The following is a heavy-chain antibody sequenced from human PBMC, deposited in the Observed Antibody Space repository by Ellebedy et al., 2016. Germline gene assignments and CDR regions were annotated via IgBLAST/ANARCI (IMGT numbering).Heavy chain of an antibody. Sequence: GESLKISXAASGFTFSSYGMHWVRQAPGKGLEWVAVIWYDGSNKYYADSVKGRFTISRDNSKNTLYLQMNSLRAEDTAVYYCARVKGSSGWYFPWGQGTMVTVSS. V-gene: IGHV3-33*01. J-gene: IGHJ3*01. CDR1: GFTFSSYG. CDR3: ARVKGSSGWYFP. CDR2: IWYDGSNK. D-gene: IGHD6-19*01.